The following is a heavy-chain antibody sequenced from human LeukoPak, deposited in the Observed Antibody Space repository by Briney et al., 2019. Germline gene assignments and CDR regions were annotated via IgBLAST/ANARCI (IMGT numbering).Heavy chain of an antibody. J-gene: IGHJ4*02. CDR1: GDSVSSNSAA. Sequence: SQTLSLTCAISGDSVSSNSAAWNWIRQSPSRGLEWLGRTYYRSKWYNDYAVSVKSRITINPDTSKNQFSLQLNSVTPEDTAVYYCARERGDSSGYYWSDYFDYWGQGTLVTVSS. D-gene: IGHD3-22*01. CDR3: ARERGDSSGYYWSDYFDY. CDR2: TYYRSKWYN. V-gene: IGHV6-1*01.